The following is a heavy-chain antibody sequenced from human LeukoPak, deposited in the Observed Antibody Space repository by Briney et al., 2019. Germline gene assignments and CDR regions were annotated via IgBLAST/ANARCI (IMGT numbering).Heavy chain of an antibody. V-gene: IGHV4-34*01. J-gene: IGHJ4*02. CDR1: GGSFSAYY. CDR3: ARHGDYYGSGSRY. D-gene: IGHD3-10*01. CDR2: INHSGST. Sequence: PSETLSLTCAVYGGSFSAYYWSWIRQPPGKGLEWIGEINHSGSTNYNPSLKSRVTISVDTSKNQFSLKLSSVTAADTAVYYCARHGDYYGSGSRYWGQGTLVTVSS.